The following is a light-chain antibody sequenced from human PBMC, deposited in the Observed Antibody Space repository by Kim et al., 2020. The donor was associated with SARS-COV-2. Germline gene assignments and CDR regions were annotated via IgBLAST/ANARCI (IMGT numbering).Light chain of an antibody. Sequence: VALGQPVRITCQGASLRSYYATWYQKKPGQAPILVIYGKNNRPSGIPDRFSGSSSGNTASLTITGTQAGDEADYYCNSRDSNDNVVFGGGTQLTVL. CDR3: NSRDSNDNVV. V-gene: IGLV3-19*01. CDR2: GKN. CDR1: SLRSYY. J-gene: IGLJ2*01.